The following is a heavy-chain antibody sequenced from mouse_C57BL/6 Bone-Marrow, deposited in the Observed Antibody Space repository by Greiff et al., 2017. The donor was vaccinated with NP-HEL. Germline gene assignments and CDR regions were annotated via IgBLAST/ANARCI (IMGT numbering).Heavy chain of an antibody. D-gene: IGHD2-9*01. Sequence: EVQLQQSGAELVRPGASVKLSCTASGFNIKDDYMHWVKQRPEQGLEWIGWIDPENGDTEYASKFQGKATITADPSSNTAYLQLSSLTSEDTAVYYCTTPTMVTYYVDYWGQGTTLTVSS. CDR3: TTPTMVTYYVDY. CDR1: GFNIKDDY. CDR2: IDPENGDT. J-gene: IGHJ2*01. V-gene: IGHV14-4*01.